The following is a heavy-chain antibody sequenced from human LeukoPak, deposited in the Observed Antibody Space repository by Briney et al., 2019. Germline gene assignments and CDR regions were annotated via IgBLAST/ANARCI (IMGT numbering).Heavy chain of an antibody. CDR3: ARDQNRGYSYGYGWY. CDR1: GFTFSSYG. J-gene: IGHJ4*02. CDR2: IWYDGSNK. Sequence: GRSLKLSCAASGFTFSSYGMHRVRQAPGKGLEWVAVIWYDGSNKYYADSVKGRFTTSRDNSKNTLYLQMNSLRAEDTAVYYCARDQNRGYSYGYGWYWGQGTLVTVSS. D-gene: IGHD5-18*01. V-gene: IGHV3-33*01.